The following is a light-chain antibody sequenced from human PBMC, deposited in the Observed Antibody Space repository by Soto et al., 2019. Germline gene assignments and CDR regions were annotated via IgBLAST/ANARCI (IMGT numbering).Light chain of an antibody. CDR3: YSYAGSYTWV. V-gene: IGLV2-11*01. CDR2: DVS. CDR1: SSDVGGYSY. J-gene: IGLJ3*02. Sequence: QSVLTQPRSVSGSPGQSVTISCTGTSSDVGGYSYVSWYQQHPGKAPKLMIYDVSKRPSGVPDRFSGSKSGNTASLTISGLQAEDEADYYCYSYAGSYTWVFGGGTKLTVL.